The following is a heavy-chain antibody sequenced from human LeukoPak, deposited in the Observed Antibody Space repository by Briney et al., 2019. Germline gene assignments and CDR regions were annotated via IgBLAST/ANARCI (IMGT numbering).Heavy chain of an antibody. Sequence: ESGGSLRLSRAASGFTFSGSEMNWVRQAPGKGLEWVSYISTTGSTIYYADSVKGRFTISRDNAKNSLYLQMNSLRAGDTAVYFCAKDRFCSGAGCSDAFDIWGQGTMVTVSS. V-gene: IGHV3-48*03. D-gene: IGHD2-15*01. J-gene: IGHJ3*02. CDR2: ISTTGSTI. CDR1: GFTFSGSE. CDR3: AKDRFCSGAGCSDAFDI.